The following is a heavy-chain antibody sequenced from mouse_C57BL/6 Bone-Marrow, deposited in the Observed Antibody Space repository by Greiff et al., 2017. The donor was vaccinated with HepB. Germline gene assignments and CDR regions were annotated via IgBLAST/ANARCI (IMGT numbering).Heavy chain of an antibody. V-gene: IGHV5-16*01. D-gene: IGHD1-1*01. J-gene: IGHJ1*03. Sequence: DVHLVESEGGLVQPGSSMKLSCTASGFTFSDYYMAWVRQVPEKGLEWVANINYDGSSTYYLDSLKSRFIISRDNAKNILYLQMSSLKSEDTATYYCARESTTVVDWYFDVWGTGTTVTVSS. CDR3: ARESTTVVDWYFDV. CDR2: INYDGSST. CDR1: GFTFSDYY.